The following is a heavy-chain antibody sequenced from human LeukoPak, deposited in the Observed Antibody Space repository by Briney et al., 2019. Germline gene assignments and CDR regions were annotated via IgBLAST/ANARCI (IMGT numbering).Heavy chain of an antibody. J-gene: IGHJ5*02. Sequence: ASVKVSCKASGYTFTNYDINGVRQATGQGLEGMGWMNTNSGNTGYAQKFQGRVTMTRNTSISTAYMELSSLRSEDTALYYCARDIAGATKGGWFDTWGQGTPVTVSS. CDR2: MNTNSGNT. D-gene: IGHD1-26*01. CDR1: GYTFTNYD. V-gene: IGHV1-8*01. CDR3: ARDIAGATKGGWFDT.